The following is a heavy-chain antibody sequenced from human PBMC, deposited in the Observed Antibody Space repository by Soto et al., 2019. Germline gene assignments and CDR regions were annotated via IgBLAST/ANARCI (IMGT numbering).Heavy chain of an antibody. J-gene: IGHJ4*02. CDR3: ARESEDLTSNFDY. Sequence: GGTLRLSCAASGFTFTRYSMNWVRQAPGKGLEWVSSISSTTNYIYYADSMKGRFTVSRDNAKNSVYLEMNSLSAEDTAVYYCARESEDLTSNFDYWGQGTLVTVSS. CDR1: GFTFTRYS. CDR2: ISSTTNYI. V-gene: IGHV3-21*01.